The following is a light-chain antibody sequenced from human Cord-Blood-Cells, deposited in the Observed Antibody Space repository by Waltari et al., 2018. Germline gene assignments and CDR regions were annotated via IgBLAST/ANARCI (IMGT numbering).Light chain of an antibody. CDR2: SNN. CDR3: AAWDDSLNGPV. CDR1: SSNTASNT. Sequence: SVLAQPPSASRTPGQLVTTARSGRSSNTASNTVIWYQQPPGTAPKLLIYSNNQRPSGFPDRFSGSKSGTSASLAISGLQSEDEADYYCAAWDDSLNGPVFGGGTKLTVL. J-gene: IGLJ2*01. V-gene: IGLV1-44*01.